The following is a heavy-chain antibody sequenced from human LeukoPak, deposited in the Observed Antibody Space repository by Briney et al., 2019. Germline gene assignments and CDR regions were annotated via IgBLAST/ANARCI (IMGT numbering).Heavy chain of an antibody. CDR1: GGSISSGGYY. J-gene: IGHJ4*02. D-gene: IGHD3-22*01. CDR3: ARERGVPYYYDSSGYDRTFDY. CDR2: INHSGST. Sequence: PSETLSLTGTVSGGSISSGGYYWSWIRQPPGKGLEWIGEINHSGSTNYNPSLKSRVTISVDTSKNQFSLKLSSVTAADTAVYYCARERGVPYYYDSSGYDRTFDYWGQGTLVTVSS. V-gene: IGHV4-39*07.